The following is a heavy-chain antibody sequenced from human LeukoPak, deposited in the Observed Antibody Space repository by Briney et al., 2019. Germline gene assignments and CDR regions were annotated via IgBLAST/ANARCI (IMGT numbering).Heavy chain of an antibody. CDR2: IYYTGNT. CDR1: GGFFSSCY. V-gene: IGHV4-59*01. D-gene: IGHD3-16*01. J-gene: IGHJ5*02. Sequence: SETLSLTCTVSGGFFSSCYWSWIRQPPGKGLASISYIYYTGNTAYNPSLKSRLTISIHSSNPQVSLKLLSVTAADTAVYFCARAGHSPWGEPAPWSQGTLVTVSS. CDR3: ARAGHSPWGEPAP.